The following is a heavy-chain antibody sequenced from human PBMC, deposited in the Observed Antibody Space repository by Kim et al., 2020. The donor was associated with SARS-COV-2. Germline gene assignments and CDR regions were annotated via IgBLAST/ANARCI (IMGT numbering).Heavy chain of an antibody. J-gene: IGHJ4*02. V-gene: IGHV1-8*01. CDR3: ARELLRYDSSGLDNY. Sequence: QKFQGRVTMTRNTSISTAYMELSSLRSEDTAVYYCARELLRYDSSGLDNYWGQGTLVTVSS. D-gene: IGHD3-22*01.